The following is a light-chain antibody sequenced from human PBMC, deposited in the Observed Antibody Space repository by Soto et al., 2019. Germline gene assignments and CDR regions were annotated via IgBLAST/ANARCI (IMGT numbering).Light chain of an antibody. J-gene: IGKJ3*01. CDR2: AAS. Sequence: DIQMTQSPSSLSASVGDIVTITCLAIQGISNCLAWYQQKPGKVPKLLLYAASTLQSGVPSRFSGSGSGTDFTLTISSLQPEDVATYYCQKYNSAPLTFGPGTKVDIK. V-gene: IGKV1-27*01. CDR3: QKYNSAPLT. CDR1: QGISNC.